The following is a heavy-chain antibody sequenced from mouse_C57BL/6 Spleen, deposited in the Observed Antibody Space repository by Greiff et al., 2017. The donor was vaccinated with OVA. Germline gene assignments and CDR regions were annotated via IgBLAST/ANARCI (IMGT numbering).Heavy chain of an antibody. V-gene: IGHV8-12*01. CDR3: AITTVVATDWYFDV. Sequence: QVTLKESGPGILQSSQTLSLTCSFSGFSLSTSGMGVSWIRQPSGKGLEWLAHIYWDDDKRYNPSLKSRLTISKDTSRNQVFLKITSVDTADTATYYCAITTVVATDWYFDVWGTGTTVTVSS. CDR1: GFSLSTSGMG. CDR2: IYWDDDK. J-gene: IGHJ1*03. D-gene: IGHD1-1*01.